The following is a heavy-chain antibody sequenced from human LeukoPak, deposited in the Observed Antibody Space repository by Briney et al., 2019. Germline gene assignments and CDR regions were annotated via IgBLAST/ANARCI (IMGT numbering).Heavy chain of an antibody. CDR2: ISSSSSYI. V-gene: IGHV3-21*01. CDR1: GFTFSSYS. Sequence: GGSLRLSCAASGFTFSSYSMNWVRQAPGKGLGWVSYISSSSSYIYYADSVKGRFTISRDNAKDSLYLQMNRLRAEDTALYYCARVRSGYVQNDYWGQGTPVTVSS. J-gene: IGHJ4*02. CDR3: ARVRSGYVQNDY. D-gene: IGHD5-12*01.